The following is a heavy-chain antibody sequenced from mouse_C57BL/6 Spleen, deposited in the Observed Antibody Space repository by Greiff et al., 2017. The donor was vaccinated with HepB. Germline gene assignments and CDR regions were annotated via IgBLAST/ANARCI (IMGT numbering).Heavy chain of an antibody. V-gene: IGHV1-69*01. CDR3: ARWVTTVVAPDY. J-gene: IGHJ2*01. D-gene: IGHD1-1*01. Sequence: VKLQQPGAELVMPGASVKLSCKASGYTFTSYWMHWVKQRPGQGLEWIGEIDPSDSYTNYNQKFKGKSTLTVDKSSSTAYMQLSSLTSEDSAVYYCARWVTTVVAPDYWGQGTTLTVSS. CDR2: IDPSDSYT. CDR1: GYTFTSYW.